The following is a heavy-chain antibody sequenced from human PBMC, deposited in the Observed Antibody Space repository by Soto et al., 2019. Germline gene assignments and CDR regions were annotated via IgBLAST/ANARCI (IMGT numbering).Heavy chain of an antibody. V-gene: IGHV3-30*03. J-gene: IGHJ4*02. Sequence: QVQLVESGGGVVQPGRSLRLSCAASGFTSSSYGMHWVLQAPGKGLEWVAVISYDGSNKYYADSVKGRFTISRDNSKNTLYLQMNSLRAEDTAVYYCARSPYSVSYLAYFDYWGQGTLVTVSS. CDR1: GFTSSSYG. CDR3: ARSPYSVSYLAYFDY. CDR2: ISYDGSNK. D-gene: IGHD1-26*01.